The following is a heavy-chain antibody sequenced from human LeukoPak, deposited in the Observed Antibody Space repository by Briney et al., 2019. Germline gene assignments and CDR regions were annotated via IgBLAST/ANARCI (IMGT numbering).Heavy chain of an antibody. Sequence: GGSLRLSCAASGFTFSSYAMSWVRQAPGKGLEWVANIKQDGSEEHYVDSVKGRFTISRDTARNSLSVQMNSLRVEDTALYFCARGARGTASGYSYFDYWGQGTLVTVSS. J-gene: IGHJ4*02. CDR3: ARGARGTASGYSYFDY. CDR1: GFTFSSYA. D-gene: IGHD3-22*01. CDR2: IKQDGSEE. V-gene: IGHV3-7*01.